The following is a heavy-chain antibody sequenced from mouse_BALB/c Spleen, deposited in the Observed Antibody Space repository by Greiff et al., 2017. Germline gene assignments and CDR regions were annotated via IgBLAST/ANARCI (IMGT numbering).Heavy chain of an antibody. J-gene: IGHJ2*01. V-gene: IGHV3-6*02. Sequence: VQLKESGPGLVKPSQSLSLTCSVTGYSITSGYYWNWIRQFPGNKLEWMGYISYDGSNNYNPSLKNRISITRDTSKNQFFLKLNSVTTEDTATYYCAREDWDEGGNYFDYWGQGTTLTVSS. CDR2: ISYDGSN. CDR1: GYSITSGYY. CDR3: AREDWDEGGNYFDY. D-gene: IGHD4-1*01.